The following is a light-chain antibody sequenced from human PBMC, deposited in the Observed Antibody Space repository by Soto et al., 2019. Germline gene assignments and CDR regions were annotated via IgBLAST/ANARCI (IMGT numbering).Light chain of an antibody. V-gene: IGKV1-5*01. CDR2: DVS. J-gene: IGKJ1*01. Sequence: DIRMTQSPSTLSASVGDRVTITCLASQIVSSFLGWYQQKPGKAPQLLIFDVSILASGVPSRFSGSGSGTEFTLNISRLEAEDFAAYSCQQYFLSWSFGQGTKVDIK. CDR1: QIVSSF. CDR3: QQYFLSWS.